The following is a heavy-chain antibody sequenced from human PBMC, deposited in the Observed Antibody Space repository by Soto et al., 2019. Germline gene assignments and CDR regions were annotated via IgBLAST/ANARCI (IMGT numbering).Heavy chain of an antibody. D-gene: IGHD1-20*01. CDR3: VRDMAPVTGSFDC. Sequence: GGSQRLSCTASGFTFRRYGMSWVRQAPGKGLEWVANVKKDGSEKNYVDSVKGRFTISRDNAKNSLYLQMNSLRAEDTAIYYCVRDMAPVTGSFDCWGQGTLVTVSS. CDR1: GFTFRRYG. CDR2: VKKDGSEK. V-gene: IGHV3-7*01. J-gene: IGHJ4*02.